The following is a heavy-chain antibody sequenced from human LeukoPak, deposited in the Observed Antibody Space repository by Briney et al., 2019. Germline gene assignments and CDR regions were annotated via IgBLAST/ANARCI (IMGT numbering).Heavy chain of an antibody. D-gene: IGHD2-2*01. CDR1: GFPFSSYS. CDR2: ISSGSGTM. Sequence: GGSLRLSCAASGFPFSSYSMNWVRQAPGKGLEWLSYISSGSGTMYYGDSVKGRFTISRDNAKNSLHLQMNSLRAEDTAVYYCARDLDYQVYYYMDVWGKGTTVTVSS. J-gene: IGHJ6*03. V-gene: IGHV3-48*01. CDR3: ARDLDYQVYYYMDV.